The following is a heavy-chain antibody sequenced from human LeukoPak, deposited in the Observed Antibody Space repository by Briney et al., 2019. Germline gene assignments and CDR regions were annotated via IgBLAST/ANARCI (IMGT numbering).Heavy chain of an antibody. V-gene: IGHV4-4*07. CDR1: GGSISSYY. Sequence: SETLSLTCTVSGGSISSYYWSWIRQPAGTGLEWIGRIYTSGNTNYNPSLESRVTISVDTSKNQFSLKLNSVTAADTAIYYCASERAAAISYYYYYYMDVWGKGTTVTVSS. J-gene: IGHJ6*03. CDR3: ASERAAAISYYYYYYMDV. D-gene: IGHD2-2*01. CDR2: IYTSGNT.